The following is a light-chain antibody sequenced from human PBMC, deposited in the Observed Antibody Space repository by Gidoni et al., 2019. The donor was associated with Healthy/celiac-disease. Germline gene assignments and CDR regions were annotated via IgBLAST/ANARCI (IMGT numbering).Light chain of an antibody. CDR1: QSVSSN. Sequence: GERATLSCRASQSVSSNLAWYQQKPGQAPRLLIYDASTRATGIPARFSGSGSGTEFTLTISSLQSEDIAVYYCQQYDNWPQTFGQGTKLEIK. J-gene: IGKJ2*01. CDR2: DAS. V-gene: IGKV3-15*01. CDR3: QQYDNWPQT.